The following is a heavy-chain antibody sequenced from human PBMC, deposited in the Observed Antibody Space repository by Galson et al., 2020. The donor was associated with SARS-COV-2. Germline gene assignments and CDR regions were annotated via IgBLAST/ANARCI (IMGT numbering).Heavy chain of an antibody. J-gene: IGHJ4*02. D-gene: IGHD4-4*01. V-gene: IGHV1-2*04. Sequence: ASVKVSCKASGYTFTGHYMHWVRQAPGQGLEWMGWINPNSGGTNYAQKFQGWVTMTRDTSISTAYMELSRLKSDDKAVYYCERETGMTTFKFFDTWGQGTLVTVSS. CDR1: GYTFTGHY. CDR2: INPNSGGT. CDR3: ERETGMTTFKFFDT.